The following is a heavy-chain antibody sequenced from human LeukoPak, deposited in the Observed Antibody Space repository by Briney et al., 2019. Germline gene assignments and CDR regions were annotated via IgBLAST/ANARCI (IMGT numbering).Heavy chain of an antibody. CDR3: ATGSDNYYDSSGYYPRVDY. CDR2: IIPIFGIA. J-gene: IGHJ4*02. Sequence: ASVKVACKASVGTFSSYAISWVRPAPGQGLEWMGRIIPIFGIANYAQKFQGRVTITADKSTSTAYMELSSLRSEDTAVYYCATGSDNYYDSSGYYPRVDYWGQGTLVTVSS. D-gene: IGHD3-22*01. CDR1: VGTFSSYA. V-gene: IGHV1-69*04.